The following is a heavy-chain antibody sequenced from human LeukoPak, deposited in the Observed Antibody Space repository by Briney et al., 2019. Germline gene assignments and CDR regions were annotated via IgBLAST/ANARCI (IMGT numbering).Heavy chain of an antibody. V-gene: IGHV4-31*03. CDR3: ARGRPGIQLWLPEFDY. J-gene: IGHJ4*02. D-gene: IGHD5-18*01. CDR1: GGSISSGGYY. Sequence: PSETLSLTCTVSGGSISSGGYYWSWIRQHPGKGLEWIGYIYYSGSTYYNPSLKSRVTISVDRSKNQFSLKLSSVTAADTAVYYCARGRPGIQLWLPEFDYWGQGTLVTVSS. CDR2: IYYSGST.